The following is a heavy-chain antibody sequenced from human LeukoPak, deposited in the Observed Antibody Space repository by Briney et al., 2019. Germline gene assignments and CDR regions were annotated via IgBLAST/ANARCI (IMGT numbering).Heavy chain of an antibody. D-gene: IGHD5-24*01. CDR2: IHYSGST. Sequence: SETLSLTCTVSGDSIRSYYWSWIRQSPGQGLEWIAYIHYSGSTNYNPSLKSRLTISVDTSKNLFSLKLNSVTTADTAVYYCAAAGAYNYRLAYWGQGTLVTVSS. CDR3: AAAGAYNYRLAY. CDR1: GDSIRSYY. J-gene: IGHJ4*02. V-gene: IGHV4-59*01.